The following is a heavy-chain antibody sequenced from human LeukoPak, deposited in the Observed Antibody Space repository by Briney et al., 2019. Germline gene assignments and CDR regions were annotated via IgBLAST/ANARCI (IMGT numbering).Heavy chain of an antibody. D-gene: IGHD6-6*01. Sequence: ASVKVSCKVSGYTLTELSMHWVRQAPGKGLEWMGGFDPEDGETIYAQKFQGRVTITADKSTSTAYMELSSLRSEDTAVYYCARSTKYSSSYYYYGMDVWGQGTTVTVSS. J-gene: IGHJ6*02. V-gene: IGHV1-24*01. CDR2: FDPEDGET. CDR3: ARSTKYSSSYYYYGMDV. CDR1: GYTLTELS.